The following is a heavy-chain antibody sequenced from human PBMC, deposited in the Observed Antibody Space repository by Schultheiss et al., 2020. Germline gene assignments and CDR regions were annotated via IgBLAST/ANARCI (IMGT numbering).Heavy chain of an antibody. V-gene: IGHV4-34*01. CDR2: INHSGST. J-gene: IGHJ6*02. Sequence: SATLSLTCAVYGGSFSGYYWSWIRQPPGKGLEWIGEINHSGSTNYNPSLKSRVTISVDTSKNQFSLKLSSVTAADTAVYYCARVSRASTTSRLYYYYGMDVWGQGTTVNGYS. D-gene: IGHD1-1*01. CDR1: GGSFSGYY. CDR3: ARVSRASTTSRLYYYYGMDV.